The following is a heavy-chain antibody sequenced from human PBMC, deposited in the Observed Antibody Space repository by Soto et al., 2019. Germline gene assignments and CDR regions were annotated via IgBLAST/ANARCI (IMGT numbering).Heavy chain of an antibody. CDR3: AKDTGRFLEWLLLLPTHEYGMDV. CDR1: GFTISSYA. V-gene: IGHV3-23*01. J-gene: IGHJ6*02. D-gene: IGHD3-3*01. CDR2: ISGSGGST. Sequence: GGSLRLSCAASGFTISSYAMSWVRQAPGKGLEWVSAISGSGGSTYYADSVKGRFTISRDNSKNTLYLQMNSLRAEDTAVYYCAKDTGRFLEWLLLLPTHEYGMDVWGQGTTVTVSS.